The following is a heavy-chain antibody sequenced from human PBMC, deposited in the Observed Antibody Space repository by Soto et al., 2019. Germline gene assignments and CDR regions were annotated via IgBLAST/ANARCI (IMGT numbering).Heavy chain of an antibody. J-gene: IGHJ5*02. D-gene: IGHD3-3*01. V-gene: IGHV3-23*01. CDR2: ISGSGGST. CDR1: GFTFSSYA. CDR3: ARDNGITIFGVASQNWFDP. Sequence: GGSLRLSCAASGFTFSSYAMSWVRQAPGKGLEWVSAISGSGGSTYYADSVKGRFTISRDNSKNTLYLQMNSLRAEDTAVYYCARDNGITIFGVASQNWFDPWGQGTLVTVSS.